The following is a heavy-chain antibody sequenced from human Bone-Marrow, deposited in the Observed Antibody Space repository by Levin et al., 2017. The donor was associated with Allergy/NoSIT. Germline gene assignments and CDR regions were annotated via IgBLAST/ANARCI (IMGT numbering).Heavy chain of an antibody. Sequence: GESLKISCKVSGVALSELSMHWVRQAPGKGLEWMGNFDPEDGEIVYAQKFQGRVTMTEDTSADTAFMELSSLRSDDTAVYYCATDYNYWGQGTLVIVSS. J-gene: IGHJ4*02. CDR1: GVALSELS. D-gene: IGHD3-10*01. V-gene: IGHV1-24*01. CDR3: ATDYNY. CDR2: FDPEDGEI.